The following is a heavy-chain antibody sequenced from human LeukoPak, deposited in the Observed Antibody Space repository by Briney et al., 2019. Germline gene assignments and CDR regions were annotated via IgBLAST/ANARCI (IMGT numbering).Heavy chain of an antibody. D-gene: IGHD1-20*01. Sequence: GGSLRLSCAASGFTFSSYNMNWVRQAPGKGLEWVSSISSSSSYIYYADSLKGRFTISRDNAKNTLDLQLNSLRAEDTAVYYCARGMPLTIAGPPMDVWGRGTTVTISS. V-gene: IGHV3-21*01. CDR2: ISSSSSYI. CDR1: GFTFSSYN. J-gene: IGHJ6*04. CDR3: ARGMPLTIAGPPMDV.